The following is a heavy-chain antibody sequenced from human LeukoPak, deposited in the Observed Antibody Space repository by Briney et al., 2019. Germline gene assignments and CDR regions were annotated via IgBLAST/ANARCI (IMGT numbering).Heavy chain of an antibody. CDR3: ARRYYFVSGSYSPFDF. CDR1: GGSITDNDYS. D-gene: IGHD3-10*01. Sequence: SESLPLTCNVSGGSITDNDYSWDWIRPPPGKGPEWMGGIHFSGTTYSNPSLKSRISISVDPSKTQFSLKLRSVTAADTAVYYCARRYYFVSGSYSPFDFWGQGTLVTVSS. J-gene: IGHJ4*02. V-gene: IGHV4-39*01. CDR2: IHFSGTT.